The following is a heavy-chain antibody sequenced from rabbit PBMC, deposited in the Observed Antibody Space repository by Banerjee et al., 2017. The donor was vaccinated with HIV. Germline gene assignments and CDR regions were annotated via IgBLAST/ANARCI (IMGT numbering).Heavy chain of an antibody. V-gene: IGHV1S45*01. D-gene: IGHD8-1*01. CDR3: ARGGSSYRSHFNL. CDR2: IYTGDGRT. Sequence: QEQLEESGGDLVKPGGTLTLTCTASGFSFSDSYYMCWVRQAPGKGLEWIGCIYTGDGRTYYASRAKGRFTLSKTSSTTVTLQMTSLTAADTATYFCARGGSSYRSHFNLWGPGTLVTVS. J-gene: IGHJ4*01. CDR1: GFSFSDSYY.